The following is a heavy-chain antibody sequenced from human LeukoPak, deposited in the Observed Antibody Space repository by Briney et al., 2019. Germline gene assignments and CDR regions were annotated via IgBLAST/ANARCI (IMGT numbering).Heavy chain of an antibody. Sequence: GASVKAPCKASGGTFSSYAISWVRQAPGQGLEWMGGIIPIFGTPNYAQTFQGRVTITADESTRTAYMELSSLRLDDTAIYYCARGNHDGEYVVSGYYFYMDVWGKGTTVTVSS. CDR1: GGTFSSYA. CDR2: IIPIFGTP. D-gene: IGHD4-17*01. V-gene: IGHV1-69*13. J-gene: IGHJ6*03. CDR3: ARGNHDGEYVVSGYYFYMDV.